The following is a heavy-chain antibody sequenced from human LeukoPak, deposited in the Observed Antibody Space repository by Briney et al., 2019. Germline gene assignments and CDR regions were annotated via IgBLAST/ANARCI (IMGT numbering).Heavy chain of an antibody. J-gene: IGHJ3*02. CDR1: GFTFSSYA. CDR2: ISYDGSNK. Sequence: GGSLRLSCAASGFTFSSYAMHWVRQAPGKGLEWVAVISYDGSNKYYADSVRGRFTISRDNSKNALYLQVNSLRTEDTAVYYCAREGSSHDAFDIWGQGTVVTVSS. D-gene: IGHD3-10*01. V-gene: IGHV3-30-3*01. CDR3: AREGSSHDAFDI.